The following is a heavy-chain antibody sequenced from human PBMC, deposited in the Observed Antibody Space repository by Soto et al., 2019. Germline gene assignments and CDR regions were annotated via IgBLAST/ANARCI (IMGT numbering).Heavy chain of an antibody. J-gene: IGHJ3*02. CDR2: IKSKTDGGTT. V-gene: IGHV3-15*07. CDR1: SVSNAW. D-gene: IGHD2-15*01. CDR3: TTVPRNIVLVVAASYDAFDI. Sequence: SVSNAWMNWVRQAPGKGLEWVGRIKSKTDGGTTDYAAPVKGRFTISRDDSKNTLYLQMNSLKTEDTAVYYCTTVPRNIVLVVAASYDAFDIWGQGTMVTVSS.